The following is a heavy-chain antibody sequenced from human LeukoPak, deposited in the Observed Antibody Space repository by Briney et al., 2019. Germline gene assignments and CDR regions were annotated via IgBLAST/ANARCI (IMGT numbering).Heavy chain of an antibody. V-gene: IGHV4-38-2*02. Sequence: SETLSLTCTVSGYSISSGYYWGWIRQPPGKGLEWIGSIYHSGSTYYNPSLKSRVTISVDTSKNQFSLKLSSVTAADTAVYYCARGYSGPSQFDPWGQGTLVTVSS. D-gene: IGHD6-13*01. J-gene: IGHJ5*02. CDR1: GYSISSGYY. CDR2: IYHSGST. CDR3: ARGYSGPSQFDP.